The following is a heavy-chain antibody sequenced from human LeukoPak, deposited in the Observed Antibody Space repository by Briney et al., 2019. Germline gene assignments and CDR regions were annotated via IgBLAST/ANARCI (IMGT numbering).Heavy chain of an antibody. Sequence: PSETLSLTCTVSGGSISSSSYYWGWIRQPPGKGLEWIGSIYYSGSTYYNPSLKSRVTISVDTSKNQFSLKLSSVTAADTAVYYCAREVAGSDEGVDYRGQGTLVTVSS. CDR3: AREVAGSDEGVDY. CDR2: IYYSGST. V-gene: IGHV4-39*07. J-gene: IGHJ4*02. CDR1: GGSISSSSYY. D-gene: IGHD6-19*01.